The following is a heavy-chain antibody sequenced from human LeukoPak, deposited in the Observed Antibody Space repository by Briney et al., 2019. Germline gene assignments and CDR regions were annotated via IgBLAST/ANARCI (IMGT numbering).Heavy chain of an antibody. V-gene: IGHV4-4*02. CDR3: AREGGPYRPLDY. CDR2: VHLSGRT. CDR1: GGSISSSNW. Sequence: SETLSLTCAVSGGSISSSNWWTWVRQPPGEGLEWIGEVHLSGRTHYNPSLESRVTMSVGMSENHISLRLTSVTAADTAVYYCAREGGPYRPLDYSGQGTLVTVSS. J-gene: IGHJ4*02.